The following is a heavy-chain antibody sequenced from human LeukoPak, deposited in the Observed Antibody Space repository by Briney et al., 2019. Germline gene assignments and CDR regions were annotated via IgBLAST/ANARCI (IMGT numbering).Heavy chain of an antibody. CDR2: INTNTGNP. CDR3: ARGDTVTTTGLYYFDY. Sequence: ASVKVSCKASGYTFTSYAMNWVRQAPGQGLEWMGWINTNTGNPTYAQGFTGRFVFSLDTSVSTAYLQISSLKAEDTAVYYCARGDTVTTTGLYYFDYWGQGTLVTVSS. D-gene: IGHD4-17*01. CDR1: GYTFTSYA. V-gene: IGHV7-4-1*02. J-gene: IGHJ4*02.